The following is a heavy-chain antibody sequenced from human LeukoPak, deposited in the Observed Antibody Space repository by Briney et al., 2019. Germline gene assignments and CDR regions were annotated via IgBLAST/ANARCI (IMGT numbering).Heavy chain of an antibody. Sequence: SETLSLTCAVSGYFIGSGYYWGWIRQPPGKGLEWIGSIYHSGSTYYNPSLKSRVTISVDTSKNQFSLKLSSVTAADTAVYYCARAPGYYYMDVWGKGTTVTVSS. D-gene: IGHD3-10*01. CDR1: GYFIGSGYY. CDR3: ARAPGYYYMDV. V-gene: IGHV4-38-2*01. CDR2: IYHSGST. J-gene: IGHJ6*03.